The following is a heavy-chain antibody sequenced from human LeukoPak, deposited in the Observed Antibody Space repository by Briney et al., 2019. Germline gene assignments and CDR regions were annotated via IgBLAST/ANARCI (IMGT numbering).Heavy chain of an antibody. Sequence: GGSLRLSCAASGFTFSSYSMNWVRQAPGKGLEWVSSISSSSSYIYYADSVKGRFTISRDNAKNSLYLQMNSLRAEDTAVYYCARDGKHLRRFDYWGQGTLVTVSS. J-gene: IGHJ4*02. CDR3: ARDGKHLRRFDY. D-gene: IGHD5-12*01. V-gene: IGHV3-21*01. CDR2: ISSSSSYI. CDR1: GFTFSSYS.